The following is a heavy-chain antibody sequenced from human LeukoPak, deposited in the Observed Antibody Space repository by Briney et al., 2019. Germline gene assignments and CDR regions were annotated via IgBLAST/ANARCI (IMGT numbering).Heavy chain of an antibody. J-gene: IGHJ4*02. CDR1: GFTFSSYA. CDR2: ISGGGRTT. CDR3: AKNVVVKRYIDF. D-gene: IGHD2-15*01. V-gene: IGHV3-23*01. Sequence: GGSLRLSCAASGFTFSSYAMSWVRQAPGKGLQWVAVISGGGRTTEYEDFVKGRFTISRDNSKNTLSLQMNSLTVEDTAIYFCAKNVVVKRYIDFWGQGTLVTVSS.